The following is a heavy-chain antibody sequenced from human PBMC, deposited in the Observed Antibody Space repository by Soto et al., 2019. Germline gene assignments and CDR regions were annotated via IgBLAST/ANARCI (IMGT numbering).Heavy chain of an antibody. Sequence: QVQLVQSGTEVKKPGSSVKVSCKASGHTFNSYSINWVRQAPGQGLEWMGRIIPVLDITNLTHKFQGRVSLTADRSTYTMYMHLSSLRPEDTAVYYCTRGDSWGYYGLDIWGQGTTVTVSS. J-gene: IGHJ6*02. CDR2: IIPVLDIT. V-gene: IGHV1-69*02. CDR1: GHTFNSYS. D-gene: IGHD2-21*01. CDR3: TRGDSWGYYGLDI.